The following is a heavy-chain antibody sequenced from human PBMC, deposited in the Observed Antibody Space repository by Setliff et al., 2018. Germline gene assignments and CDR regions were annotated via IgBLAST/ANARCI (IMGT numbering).Heavy chain of an antibody. J-gene: IGHJ5*02. CDR3: ARDNTILGATDH. CDR2: LHTSGST. Sequence: SETLSLTCTVSGGSVSSSSYYWSWIRQSTERGLEWLGRLHTSGSTTYNPALNSRVTISVDTSTNQFSLRLTSLTAADTAVYFCARDNTILGATDHWGQGTLVTVSS. V-gene: IGHV4-61*02. CDR1: GGSVSSSSYY. D-gene: IGHD1-26*01.